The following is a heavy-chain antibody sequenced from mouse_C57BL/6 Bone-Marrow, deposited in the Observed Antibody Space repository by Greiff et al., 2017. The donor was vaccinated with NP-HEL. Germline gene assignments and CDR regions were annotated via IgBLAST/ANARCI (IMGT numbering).Heavy chain of an antibody. J-gene: IGHJ3*01. V-gene: IGHV1-85*01. Sequence: LVESGPELVKPGASVKLSCKASGYTFTSYDINWVKQRPGQGLEWIGWIYPRDGSTKYNEKFKGKATLTVDTSSSTAYMELHSLTSEDSAVYFCAGGFIGAYWGQGTLVTVSA. D-gene: IGHD1-1*01. CDR2: IYPRDGST. CDR1: GYTFTSYD. CDR3: AGGFIGAY.